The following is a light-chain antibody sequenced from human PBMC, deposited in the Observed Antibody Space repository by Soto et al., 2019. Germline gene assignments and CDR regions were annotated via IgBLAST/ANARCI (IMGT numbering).Light chain of an antibody. CDR1: QSVSSN. V-gene: IGKV3-15*01. CDR3: QQYNKFPPLP. CDR2: GAS. Sequence: EIVMTQSPATLSVSPGERATLSCRASQSVSSNLAWYQQKPGQAPRLLIYGASTRTTSIPARFSGSGSGTESTLTIGSLESEDFEVYYGQQYNKFPPLPFGGGTKVEIQ. J-gene: IGKJ4*01.